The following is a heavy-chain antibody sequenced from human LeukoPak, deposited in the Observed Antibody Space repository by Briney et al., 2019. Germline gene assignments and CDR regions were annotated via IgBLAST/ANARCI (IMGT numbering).Heavy chain of an antibody. J-gene: IGHJ4*02. CDR2: INHSGST. D-gene: IGHD5-18*01. CDR1: GGSFSGYY. Sequence: MPSETLSLTCAVYGGSFSGYYWSWIRQPPGKGLEWIGEINHSGSTNYNPSLKSRVTISVDTSKNQFSLKLSSVTAADTAVYYCARGIQLYYYFDYWGQGTLVTVSS. V-gene: IGHV4-34*01. CDR3: ARGIQLYYYFDY.